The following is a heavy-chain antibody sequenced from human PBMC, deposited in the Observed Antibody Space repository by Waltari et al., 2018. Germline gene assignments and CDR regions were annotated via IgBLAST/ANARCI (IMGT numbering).Heavy chain of an antibody. V-gene: IGHV3-74*01. Sequence: EVQLVESGGGLVQPGGSLRLSCAASGFTFSSYWMHWVRQAPGKGLVWVARINSDGSSTSYADSGKGRFTISRDNAKNTLYLQMNSLRAEDTAVYYCARDRRFRGVKGDWGQGTLVTVSS. J-gene: IGHJ4*02. CDR2: INSDGSST. D-gene: IGHD3-10*01. CDR1: GFTFSSYW. CDR3: ARDRRFRGVKGD.